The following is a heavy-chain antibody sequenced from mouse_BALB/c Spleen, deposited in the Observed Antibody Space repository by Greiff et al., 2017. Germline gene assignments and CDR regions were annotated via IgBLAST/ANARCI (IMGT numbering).Heavy chain of an antibody. CDR2: IDPANGNT. Sequence: VQLQQSGAELVKPGASVKLSCTASGFNIKDTYMHWVKQRPEQGLEWIGRIDPANGNTKYDPKFQGKATITADTSSNTAYLQLSSLTSEDTAVYYCARLLSSPAFAYWGQGTLVTVSA. V-gene: IGHV14-3*02. D-gene: IGHD2-10*01. CDR3: ARLLSSPAFAY. J-gene: IGHJ3*01. CDR1: GFNIKDTY.